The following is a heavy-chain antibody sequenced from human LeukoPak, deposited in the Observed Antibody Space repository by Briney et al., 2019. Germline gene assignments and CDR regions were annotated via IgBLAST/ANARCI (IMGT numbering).Heavy chain of an antibody. CDR2: INHSGST. J-gene: IGHJ5*02. Sequence: SETLSLTCAVYGGSFNGYYWSWIRQPPGKGLEWIGEINHSGSTNYNPSLKSRVTISVDTSKNQFSLKLSSVTAADTAVYYCARARSHQPLIFDPWGQGTLVTVSS. CDR1: GGSFNGYY. D-gene: IGHD2-2*01. CDR3: ARARSHQPLIFDP. V-gene: IGHV4-34*01.